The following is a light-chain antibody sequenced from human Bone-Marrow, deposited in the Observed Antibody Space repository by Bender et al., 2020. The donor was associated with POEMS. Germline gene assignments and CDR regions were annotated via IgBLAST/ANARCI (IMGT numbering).Light chain of an antibody. CDR1: SSNIGAHA. Sequence: QSVLTQPPSASGTPGQRVTISCSGGSSNIGAHAVNWYQQLPGTVPKLLIHGNINRPSGVPDRFSGSKSAASASLAIAGLRAEDEATYYCQSFDSSLPGLVFGGGTRLTVL. CDR3: QSFDSSLPGLV. V-gene: IGLV1-40*01. CDR2: GNI. J-gene: IGLJ2*01.